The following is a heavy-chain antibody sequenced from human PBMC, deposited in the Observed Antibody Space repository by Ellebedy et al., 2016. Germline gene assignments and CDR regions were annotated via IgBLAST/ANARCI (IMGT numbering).Heavy chain of an antibody. CDR2: IKEDGSEK. J-gene: IGHJ4*02. CDR1: GFSFRSFW. V-gene: IGHV3-7*03. Sequence: GGSLRLSCAASGFSFRSFWMSWVRQPPGKGLEWVANIKEDGSEKHYVDSVEGRFTISRDNAKNSLYLQMNSLRSEDTAVYHCARGCNHFFGHWGQGNLVTVSS. D-gene: IGHD2/OR15-2a*01. CDR3: ARGCNHFFGH.